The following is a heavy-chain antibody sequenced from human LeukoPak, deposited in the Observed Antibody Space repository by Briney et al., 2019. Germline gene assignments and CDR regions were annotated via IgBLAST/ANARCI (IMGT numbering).Heavy chain of an antibody. Sequence: KPSETLSLTCTVSGGSISGHYWTWIRQPPGKGLEWIGYIHSSGSTNYTPSLKSRVTMSIDTSKNQFSLMLSSVTAADTAVYYCARGVGSGWSDYWGQGTLVTVSS. D-gene: IGHD6-19*01. CDR3: ARGVGSGWSDY. J-gene: IGHJ4*02. CDR2: IHSSGST. CDR1: GGSISGHY. V-gene: IGHV4-59*11.